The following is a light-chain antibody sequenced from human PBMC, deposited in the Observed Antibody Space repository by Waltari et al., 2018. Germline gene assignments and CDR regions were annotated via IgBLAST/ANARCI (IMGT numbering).Light chain of an antibody. J-gene: IGKJ1*01. CDR3: QQRSKWPWS. CDR1: QSVNSQ. Sequence: EIVLPQSPATLSLSPGERATLSCRASQSVNSQLAWYQHKPGQAPRLLIYDASIRVTGIATRFSGSVSGTDFTLTISSLEPEDFAVYYCQQRSKWPWSFGQGTKVEIK. V-gene: IGKV3-11*01. CDR2: DAS.